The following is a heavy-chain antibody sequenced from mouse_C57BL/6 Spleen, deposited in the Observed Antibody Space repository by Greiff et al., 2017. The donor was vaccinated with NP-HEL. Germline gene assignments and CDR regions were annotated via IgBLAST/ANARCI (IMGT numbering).Heavy chain of an antibody. CDR3: ARNTVVEEYFDV. D-gene: IGHD1-1*01. CDR2: INPSTGGT. CDR1: GYSFTGYY. Sequence: VQLQQSGPELVKPGASVKISCKASGYSFTGYYMNWVKQSPEKSLEWIGEINPSTGGTTYNQKFKAKATLTVDKSSSTAYMQLKSLTSEDSAVYYCARNTVVEEYFDVWGTGTTVTVSS. J-gene: IGHJ1*03. V-gene: IGHV1-42*01.